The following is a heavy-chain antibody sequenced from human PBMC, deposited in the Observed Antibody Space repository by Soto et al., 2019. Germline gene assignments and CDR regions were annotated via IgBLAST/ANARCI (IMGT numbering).Heavy chain of an antibody. CDR1: GFNFSYYG. CDR3: AKDMAGSSH. Sequence: QVQLVESGGGVVQPGRSLRVSCAGSGFNFSYYGMHWVRQAPGKGLEWVATISYDGTKKAYVDSVKGRFTISRDNSKETMFLQTTSLRRENTAIYYCAKDMAGSSHWGQGTPVTVSS. D-gene: IGHD3-10*01. V-gene: IGHV3-30*18. J-gene: IGHJ4*02. CDR2: ISYDGTKK.